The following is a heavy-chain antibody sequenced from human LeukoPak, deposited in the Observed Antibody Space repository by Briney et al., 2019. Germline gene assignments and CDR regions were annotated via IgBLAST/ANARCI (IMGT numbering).Heavy chain of an antibody. CDR2: IYYSGSI. V-gene: IGHV4-39*01. J-gene: IGHJ2*01. Sequence: SETLSLTCIVSGDSITRNTYHWGWVRQPPGKGLEWIGTIYYSGSIYYNQSLRGRVALSVDTSKNQFSLKLTSVTAADTAVYYCTRIYDYFDWYFDLWGRGTLVTVSS. CDR3: TRIYDYFDWYFDL. CDR1: GDSITRNTYH. D-gene: IGHD3-16*01.